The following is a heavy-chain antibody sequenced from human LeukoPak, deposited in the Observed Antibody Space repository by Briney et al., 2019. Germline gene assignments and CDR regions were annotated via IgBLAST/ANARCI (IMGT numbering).Heavy chain of an antibody. CDR1: GLSLSTRGMR. J-gene: IGHJ4*02. D-gene: IGHD2-15*01. CDR3: ARGRLYFES. Sequence: SGPALAKPTQTLTLTCTVSGLSLSTRGMRVSWIRQPPAMALAWLARIDWDEDKFYSQALKTRLSISRDTSKNLVVLTMTNMDPVDTATYYCARGRLYFESWGQGTLVTVSS. V-gene: IGHV2-70*04. CDR2: IDWDEDK.